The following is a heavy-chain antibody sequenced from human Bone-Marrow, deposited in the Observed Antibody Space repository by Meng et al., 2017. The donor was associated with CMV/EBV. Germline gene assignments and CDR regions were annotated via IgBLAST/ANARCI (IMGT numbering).Heavy chain of an antibody. CDR3: AKDHWVAPNTYGGGAFDT. CDR1: GFTFSSYA. V-gene: IGHV3-30*04. J-gene: IGHJ3*02. CDR2: ISYDGSNK. D-gene: IGHD2-21*01. Sequence: GGSLRLSCAASGFTFSSYAMHWVRQAPGKGLEWVAVISYDGSNKYYADSVKGRFTISRDNSKNTLYLQMNSLRAEDTAVYYCAKDHWVAPNTYGGGAFDTWGQGTMVTVSS.